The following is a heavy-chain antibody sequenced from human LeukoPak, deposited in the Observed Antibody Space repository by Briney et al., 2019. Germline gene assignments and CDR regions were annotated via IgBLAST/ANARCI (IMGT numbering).Heavy chain of an antibody. CDR2: IYYSGSA. J-gene: IGHJ4*02. Sequence: SETLSLTCTVSGGSITNTGAYWVWIRQSPGKGLEWIGSIYYSGSAYYPPSLRSRVTISVATSKSLFSLTLSSVTAADTAVYYCARDTGPSGTAFDYWGQGILVTVSS. CDR1: GGSITNTGAY. V-gene: IGHV4-39*07. CDR3: ARDTGPSGTAFDY. D-gene: IGHD2-2*01.